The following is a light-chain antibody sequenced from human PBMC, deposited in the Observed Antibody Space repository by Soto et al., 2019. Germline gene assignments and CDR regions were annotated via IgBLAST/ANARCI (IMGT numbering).Light chain of an antibody. V-gene: IGLV2-14*01. CDR2: EVS. CDR3: SSYTSSTTSA. J-gene: IGLJ1*01. CDR1: SSDVGGYNY. Sequence: QSVLTQPASVSGSPGQSITISCTGTSSDVGGYNYVSWYQQHPGKAPKLMIYEVSNRPSGVSNRFSGSKSGNTASLTISRLQAEDEADYYCSSYTSSTTSAFGTGTKVTVL.